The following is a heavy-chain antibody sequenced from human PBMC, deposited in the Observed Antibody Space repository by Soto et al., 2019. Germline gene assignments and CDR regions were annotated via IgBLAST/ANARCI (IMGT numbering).Heavy chain of an antibody. CDR3: ARVPDY. Sequence: SETLSLTCAVSGDSISSDKWWSCIRQLPGKGLECIGGIHHSGNSNYNPSLKSRVIISLDKSKNQFSLKLSSVTAAYTAVYYCARVPDYWGQGILVTVSS. D-gene: IGHD2-2*01. J-gene: IGHJ4*02. CDR2: IHHSGNS. CDR1: GDSISSDKW. V-gene: IGHV4-4*02.